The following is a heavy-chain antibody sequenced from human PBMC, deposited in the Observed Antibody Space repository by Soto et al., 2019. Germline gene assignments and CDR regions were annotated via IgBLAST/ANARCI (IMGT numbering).Heavy chain of an antibody. D-gene: IGHD3-10*01. CDR2: ISYDGSNK. CDR3: AKACGEWFGADY. J-gene: IGHJ4*02. V-gene: IGHV3-30*18. CDR1: GFTFSSYG. Sequence: QVQLVESGGGVVQPGRSLRLSCAASGFTFSSYGMHWVRQAPGKGLEWVAVISYDGSNKYYADSVKGRFTISRDNSKNTLYLQMNSLRAEDTAVYYCAKACGEWFGADYWGQGTLVTVSS.